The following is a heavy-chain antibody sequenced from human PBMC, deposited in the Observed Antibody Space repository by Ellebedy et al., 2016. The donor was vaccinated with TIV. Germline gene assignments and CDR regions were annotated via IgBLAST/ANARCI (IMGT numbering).Heavy chain of an antibody. CDR3: AKDSPYYDSSGYYGAVWVY. CDR1: GFTFSSYG. Sequence: GESLKISCAASGFTFSSYGMHWVHQAPGKGLEWVAVISYDGSNKYYADSVKGRFTISRDNSKNTLYLQMNSLRAEDTAVYYCAKDSPYYDSSGYYGAVWVYWGQGTLVTVSS. J-gene: IGHJ4*02. V-gene: IGHV3-30*18. CDR2: ISYDGSNK. D-gene: IGHD3-22*01.